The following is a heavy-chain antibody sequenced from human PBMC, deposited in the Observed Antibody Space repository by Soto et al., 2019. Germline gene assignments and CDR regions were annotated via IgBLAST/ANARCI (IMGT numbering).Heavy chain of an antibody. D-gene: IGHD4-17*01. CDR2: IIPMFGTP. V-gene: IGHV1-69*01. J-gene: IGHJ3*02. Sequence: QVQLEQSGAEVKKAGSSVKVSCKAFGGSVNSHAISWVRQAPGQGLEWMGGIIPMFGTPTYAQKFQAGVTISAGESTSTVYLDLSSLRSEDTAVYYCARPRNVAEFNDYGGNYHGFDIWGQGTMVTVSS. CDR3: ARPRNVAEFNDYGGNYHGFDI. CDR1: GGSVNSHA.